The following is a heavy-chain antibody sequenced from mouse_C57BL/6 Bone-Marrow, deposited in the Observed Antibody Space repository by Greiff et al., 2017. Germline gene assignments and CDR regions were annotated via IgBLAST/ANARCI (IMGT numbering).Heavy chain of an antibody. CDR1: GFTFSSYA. CDR2: ISSGGDYI. D-gene: IGHD2-2*01. J-gene: IGHJ3*01. V-gene: IGHV5-9-1*02. CDR3: TRGYYGSAWFAY. Sequence: DVQLVESGEGLVKPGGSLKLSCAASGFTFSSYAMSWVRQTPEKRLEWVAYISSGGDYIYYADTVKGRFTISRDNARNTLYLQMSSRKSEDTAMYYCTRGYYGSAWFAYWGQGTLVTVSA.